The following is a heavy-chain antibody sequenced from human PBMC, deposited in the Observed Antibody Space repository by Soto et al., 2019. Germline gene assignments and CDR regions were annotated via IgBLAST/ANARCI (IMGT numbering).Heavy chain of an antibody. CDR1: GFTFSNFA. Sequence: QVQLVESGGDVVQPGRSLRLSCAVSGFTFSNFAMHWVRQAPGKGLEWVAVISYDGSDEYYADSVKGRFTISRDNSKNTLYFQMNSLRAEDTAVYYCAKDSRRPRVGTIIRSPPTHGALSNWGQGTMVTVSS. V-gene: IGHV3-30*18. CDR3: AKDSRRPRVGTIIRSPPTHGALSN. D-gene: IGHD3-10*01. CDR2: ISYDGSDE. J-gene: IGHJ3*01.